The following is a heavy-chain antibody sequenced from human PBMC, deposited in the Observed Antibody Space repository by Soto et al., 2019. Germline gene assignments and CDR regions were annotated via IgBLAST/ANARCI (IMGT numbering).Heavy chain of an antibody. V-gene: IGHV4-31*03. Sequence: SETLSLTCTVSGGSISSGGYYWSWIRQHPGKGLEWIGYIYYSGSTYYNPSLKSRVTISVDTSKNQFSLRAEGTAVYYCARDGYDILTGYLTHYGMDVWGQGTTVTVSS. CDR1: GGSISSGGYY. J-gene: IGHJ6*02. CDR2: IYYSGST. CDR3: ARDGYDILTGYLTHYGMDV. D-gene: IGHD3-9*01.